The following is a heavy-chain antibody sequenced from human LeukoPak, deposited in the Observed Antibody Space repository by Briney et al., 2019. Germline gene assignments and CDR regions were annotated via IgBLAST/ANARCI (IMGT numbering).Heavy chain of an antibody. CDR1: GYTFTAHY. Sequence: GASVRVSCKASGYTFTAHYLHWVRQAPGQGLEWMAWINHNSGGTKYAEKFQGRVTVTRDTSISTAYMELSRLRSDDTAVYYCARGTDYGDYGGTWFYYYYMDVWGEGTTVTVSS. D-gene: IGHD4-17*01. V-gene: IGHV1-2*02. CDR2: INHNSGGT. J-gene: IGHJ6*03. CDR3: ARGTDYGDYGGTWFYYYYMDV.